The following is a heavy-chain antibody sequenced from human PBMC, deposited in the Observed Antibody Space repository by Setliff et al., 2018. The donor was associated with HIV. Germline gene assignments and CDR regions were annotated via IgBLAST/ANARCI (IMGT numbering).Heavy chain of an antibody. CDR2: INDNGST. V-gene: IGHV4-34*01. D-gene: IGHD6-19*01. CDR1: GDSMIPHY. CDR3: ARETREAVAGSNYYYYYGLDV. Sequence: KPSETLSLTCLVSGDSMIPHYWSWIRQPPGRGLEWIGEINDNGSTNYNPSLKSRVTISVDTSKNQFSLKLSSVTAADTAVYYCARETREAVAGSNYYYYYGLDVWGQGTTVTVSS. J-gene: IGHJ6*02.